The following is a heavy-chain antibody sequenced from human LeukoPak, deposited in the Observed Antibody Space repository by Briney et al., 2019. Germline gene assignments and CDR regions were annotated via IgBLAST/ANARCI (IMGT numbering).Heavy chain of an antibody. J-gene: IGHJ4*02. CDR2: MNPNSGNT. CDR1: GYTFTGYY. V-gene: IGHV1-2*02. Sequence: ASVKVSCKASGYTFTGYYMHWVRQAPGQGLEWMGWMNPNSGNTGYAQKFQGRVTMTRDTSISTAYMELSRLRSDDTAVYYCARDLYDESGSVFDYWGQGTLVTVSS. CDR3: ARDLYDESGSVFDY. D-gene: IGHD2-15*01.